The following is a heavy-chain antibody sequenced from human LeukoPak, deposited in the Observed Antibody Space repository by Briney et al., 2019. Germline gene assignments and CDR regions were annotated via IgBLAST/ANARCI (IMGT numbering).Heavy chain of an antibody. V-gene: IGHV1-24*01. D-gene: IGHD3-10*01. CDR1: GYTLTESS. Sequence: ASVKVSCKVSGYTLTESSMHRVRQDPGKGLEWMGGFDPEDGETIYAQKFQSRVTMTEDTSTDTAYMELSSLRSEDTAVYYCSSGSYLTWGQGTLVTVSS. J-gene: IGHJ4*02. CDR3: SSGSYLT. CDR2: FDPEDGET.